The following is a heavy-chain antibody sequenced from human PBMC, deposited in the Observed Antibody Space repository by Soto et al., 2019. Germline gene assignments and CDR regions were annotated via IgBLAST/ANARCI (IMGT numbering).Heavy chain of an antibody. J-gene: IGHJ5*02. CDR2: ISAYNGNT. CDR1: GYTFTSYG. D-gene: IGHD2-21*01. V-gene: IGHV1-18*01. Sequence: ASVKVSCKASGYTFTSYGISWVRQAPGQGLEWMGWISAYNGNTNYAQKLQGRVTMTTDTSTSTAYMELRSLRSDDTAVYYCARSSYCGGDCPPLVGNRWFDPWGQGTLVTVSS. CDR3: ARSSYCGGDCPPLVGNRWFDP.